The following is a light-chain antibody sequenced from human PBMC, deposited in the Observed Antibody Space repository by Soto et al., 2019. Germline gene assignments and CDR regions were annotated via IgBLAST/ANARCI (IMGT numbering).Light chain of an antibody. Sequence: SYELTQPPSVSVAPGQTARITCGGNDIRTKSVHWYQQKPGQAPVLVVCDDSVRPSGIPERFSGSNSGNTATLTISRVEAGDEADYSCQVWDSGSDHFVFGAGTKLTVL. CDR1: DIRTKS. CDR2: DDS. CDR3: QVWDSGSDHFV. J-gene: IGLJ1*01. V-gene: IGLV3-21*02.